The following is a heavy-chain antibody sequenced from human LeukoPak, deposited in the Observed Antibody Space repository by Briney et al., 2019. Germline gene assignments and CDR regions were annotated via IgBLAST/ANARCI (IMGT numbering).Heavy chain of an antibody. CDR2: MKPNSGNT. CDR3: ARVFEWFENYYYYYYMDF. D-gene: IGHD3-9*01. Sequence: ASLKVSCQASVYTFTCYDINWVRQATGQGLEWMGWMKPNSGNTGYAQKFQGRINITSNNSINTAYMEVKRLRTGDKAVYYCARVFEWFENYYYYYYMDFWGKGTTVTISS. CDR1: VYTFTCYD. J-gene: IGHJ6*03. V-gene: IGHV1-8*01.